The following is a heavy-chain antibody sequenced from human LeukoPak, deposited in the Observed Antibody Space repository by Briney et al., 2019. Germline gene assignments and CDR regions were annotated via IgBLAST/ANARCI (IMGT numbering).Heavy chain of an antibody. CDR1: GGSLSGYY. V-gene: IGHV4-34*01. CDR2: INHSGST. J-gene: IGHJ4*02. Sequence: SETLSLTCAVYGGSLSGYYWSWIRQPPGKGLEWIGEINHSGSTNYNPSLKSRVTISVDTSKNQFSLKLSSVTAADTAVYYCARFGILTGYFDYWGQGTLVTVSS. D-gene: IGHD3-9*01. CDR3: ARFGILTGYFDY.